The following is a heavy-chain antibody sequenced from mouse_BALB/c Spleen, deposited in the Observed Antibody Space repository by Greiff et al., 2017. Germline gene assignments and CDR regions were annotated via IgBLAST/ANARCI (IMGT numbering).Heavy chain of an antibody. Sequence: QVQLQQSGAELVKPGASVKLSCKASGYTFTSYWMHWVKQRPGQGLEWIGEINPSNGRTNYNEKFKSKATLTVDKSSSTAYMQLSSLTSEDSAVYYCARRGGNYPSYAMDYWGQGTSVTVSS. CDR3: ARRGGNYPSYAMDY. CDR2: INPSNGRT. CDR1: GYTFTSYW. D-gene: IGHD2-1*01. J-gene: IGHJ4*01. V-gene: IGHV1S81*02.